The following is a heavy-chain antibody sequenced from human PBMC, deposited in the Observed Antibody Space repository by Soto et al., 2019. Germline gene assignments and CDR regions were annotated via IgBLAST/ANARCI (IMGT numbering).Heavy chain of an antibody. D-gene: IGHD4-4*01. CDR1: GGTFSSYA. CDR2: ITPILGTA. J-gene: IGHJ4*02. Sequence: QVQLVQSGAEVKKPGSSVKVSCKASGGTFSSYAISWVRQAPGQGLEWMGGITPILGTANYDQKFQGRGTITADESTSTAYMELSSLRSEDTAVYYGAREEDSNSGPFDYWGQGTLVTVSS. CDR3: AREEDSNSGPFDY. V-gene: IGHV1-69*12.